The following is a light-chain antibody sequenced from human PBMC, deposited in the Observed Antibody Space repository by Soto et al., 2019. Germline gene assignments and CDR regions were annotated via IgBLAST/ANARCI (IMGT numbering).Light chain of an antibody. J-gene: IGKJ1*01. CDR3: QQYSNWPRGT. Sequence: EIVMTQSPATLSVSPGERATLSCRASQSVSSNLAWYQQKPGQAPRLLIYGASTRATGIPARFSGSGSGTDFALTISSLEPEDFAVYYCQQYSNWPRGTFGQGVKVEI. V-gene: IGKV3-15*01. CDR2: GAS. CDR1: QSVSSN.